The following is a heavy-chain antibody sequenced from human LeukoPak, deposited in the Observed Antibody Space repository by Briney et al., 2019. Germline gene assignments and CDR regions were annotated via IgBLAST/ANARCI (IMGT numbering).Heavy chain of an antibody. V-gene: IGHV4-39*01. CDR3: ASGSGYFFDY. Sequence: SETLSLTCTVSGASIRRTSYYWGWIRQPPGKGLEWIGTIYISGSAYYNPSPKSRVTISVDTSKNQFSLKVSSVTAADTAVYYCASGSGYFFDYWGQGTLVTVSS. CDR2: IYISGSA. D-gene: IGHD1-14*01. CDR1: GASIRRTSYY. J-gene: IGHJ4*02.